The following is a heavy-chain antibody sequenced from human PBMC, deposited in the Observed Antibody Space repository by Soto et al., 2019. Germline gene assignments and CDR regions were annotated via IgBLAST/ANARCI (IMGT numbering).Heavy chain of an antibody. Sequence: GGSLRLSCAASGFTFSSYSVNWVRQAPGKGLEWVSYISSGSKTIYYADSVKGRFTVSRDNAKNSQYLQMNSLRDEDTAVYYCTREDILGARSFDYWGQGTLVTVSS. J-gene: IGHJ4*02. CDR3: TREDILGARSFDY. CDR2: ISSGSKTI. D-gene: IGHD1-26*01. CDR1: GFTFSSYS. V-gene: IGHV3-48*02.